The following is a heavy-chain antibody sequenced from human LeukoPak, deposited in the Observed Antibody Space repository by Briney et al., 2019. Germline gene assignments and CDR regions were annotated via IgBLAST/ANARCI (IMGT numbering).Heavy chain of an antibody. V-gene: IGHV1-8*01. Sequence: ASVKVFCRASGYTFTSYDINWVRQATGQGLEWMGWTNPNSGYTGFAQKFQGRVTMARNTAIDTAYMEMSGLTSEDTAVYYCARGNRLYTSSWSSLAFDIWGQGTMVAVSS. J-gene: IGHJ3*02. CDR3: ARGNRLYTSSWSSLAFDI. CDR1: GYTFTSYD. CDR2: TNPNSGYT. D-gene: IGHD6-13*01.